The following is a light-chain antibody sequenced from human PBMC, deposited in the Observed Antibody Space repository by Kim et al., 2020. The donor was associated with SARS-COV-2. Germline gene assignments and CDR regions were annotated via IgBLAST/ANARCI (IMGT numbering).Light chain of an antibody. CDR1: SGHSSYA. V-gene: IGLV4-69*01. CDR2: LNSDGSH. J-gene: IGLJ3*02. Sequence: QPVLTQSPSASASLGASVKLTCTLSSGHSSYAIAWHQQQPEKGPRYLMKLNSDGSHSKEEGIPDRFSGSSSGAERYLTISSLQSGDEADYYCQTWGTGIRVFGGGTKLTVL. CDR3: QTWGTGIRV.